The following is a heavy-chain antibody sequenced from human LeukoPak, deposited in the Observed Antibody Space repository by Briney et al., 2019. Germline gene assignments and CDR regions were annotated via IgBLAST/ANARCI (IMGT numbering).Heavy chain of an antibody. V-gene: IGHV3-21*01. Sequence: GGSLRLSCAASGFTFSSYSMNWVRQAPGKELEWVSSISSSSSYIYYADSVKGRFTISRDNAKNSLYLQMNSLRAEDTAVYYCARDPTYYYESSGYSGAPWGREPWSPSPQ. CDR2: ISSSSSYI. J-gene: IGHJ5*02. CDR3: ARDPTYYYESSGYSGAP. CDR1: GFTFSSYS. D-gene: IGHD3-22*01.